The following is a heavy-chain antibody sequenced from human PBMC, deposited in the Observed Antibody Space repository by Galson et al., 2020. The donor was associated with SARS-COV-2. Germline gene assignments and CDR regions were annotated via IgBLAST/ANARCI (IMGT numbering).Heavy chain of an antibody. CDR1: GDSLINTNSY. D-gene: IGHD2-21*01. Sequence: SETLSLTCTVSGDSLINTNSYWVWIRQTPGKGLEWIGSVYYSGSTYYNPSLKSRVTISVDTSKNQFALKLSSVTAADTTVYYCARHGGGYNYYCGMDVWGQGTTVTVAS. J-gene: IGHJ6*02. CDR3: ARHGGGYNYYCGMDV. V-gene: IGHV4-39*01. CDR2: VYYSGST.